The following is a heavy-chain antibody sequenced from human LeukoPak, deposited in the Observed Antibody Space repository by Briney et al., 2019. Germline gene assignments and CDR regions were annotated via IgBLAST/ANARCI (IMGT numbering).Heavy chain of an antibody. Sequence: SETLSLTCTVSGGSISIYYWSWIRQPPGKGLEWIGYIYYSGSTNYNPSLKSRVTISVDTSKNQFALKLSSVTAADTAVYYCAREYYYDSSGPTAFDIWGQGTMVTVSS. J-gene: IGHJ3*02. CDR3: AREYYYDSSGPTAFDI. CDR2: IYYSGST. V-gene: IGHV4-59*01. CDR1: GGSISIYY. D-gene: IGHD3-22*01.